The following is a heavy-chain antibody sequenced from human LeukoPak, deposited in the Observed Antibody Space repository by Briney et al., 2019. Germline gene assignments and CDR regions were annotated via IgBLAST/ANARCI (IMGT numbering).Heavy chain of an antibody. D-gene: IGHD1-1*01. V-gene: IGHV3-53*01. CDR3: ARAGPTGTNDAFDI. CDR1: GFTVSRNY. Sequence: SGRSLRLSCAASGFTVSRNYMTWVRQAPGKGLEWVSVIYRGGSTYYADSVKGRFTISRDNSKNTLYLQMNSLRAEDTAVYYCARAGPTGTNDAFDIWGQGTMVTVS. J-gene: IGHJ3*02. CDR2: IYRGGST.